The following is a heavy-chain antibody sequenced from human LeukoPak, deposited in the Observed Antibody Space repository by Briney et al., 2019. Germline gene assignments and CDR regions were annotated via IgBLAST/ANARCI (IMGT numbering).Heavy chain of an antibody. CDR1: GFTFSRYA. V-gene: IGHV3-30-3*01. CDR3: ARAREMTTIALIDY. J-gene: IGHJ4*02. CDR2: IPYDGSKK. Sequence: PGRSLRLSCVASGFTFSRYAMHWVRQAPGKGLEWVAVIPYDGSKKYYADSVKGRFTISRDNSKNTLYLQMNSLRAADTAVYHCARAREMTTIALIDYWGQGTLVTVSS. D-gene: IGHD5-24*01.